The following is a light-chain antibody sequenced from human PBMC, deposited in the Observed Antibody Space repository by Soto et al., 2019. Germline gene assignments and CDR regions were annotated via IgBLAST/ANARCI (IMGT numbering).Light chain of an antibody. CDR3: CSYAGSSSFVV. Sequence: QSALTQPASVSGSPGQSITISCTGTSSDVGSYNLVSWYQQHPGKAPKLMIYEGSKRPSGASNRFSGAKSGNTASLTISGLQAEDEGDYYCCSYAGSSSFVVFGGGTKLTVL. J-gene: IGLJ2*01. V-gene: IGLV2-23*03. CDR1: SSDVGSYNL. CDR2: EGS.